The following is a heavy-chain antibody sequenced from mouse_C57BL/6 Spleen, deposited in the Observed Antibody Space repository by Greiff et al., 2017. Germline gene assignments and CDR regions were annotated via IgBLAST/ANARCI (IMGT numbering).Heavy chain of an antibody. V-gene: IGHV1-80*01. Sequence: QVQLQQSGAELVKPGASVKISCKASGYAFSSYWMNWVKQRPGKGLEWIGQICPGDGDTNYNGKFKGKATLTADKSSSTAYMQLSSLTSEDSAVYFCARGDYDYDEGFAYWGQGTLVTVSA. CDR3: ARGDYDYDEGFAY. CDR1: GYAFSSYW. D-gene: IGHD2-4*01. J-gene: IGHJ3*01. CDR2: ICPGDGDT.